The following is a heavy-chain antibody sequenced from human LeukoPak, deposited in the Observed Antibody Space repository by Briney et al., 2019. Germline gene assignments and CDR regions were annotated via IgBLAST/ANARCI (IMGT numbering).Heavy chain of an antibody. D-gene: IGHD5-12*01. V-gene: IGHV4-59*01. CDR3: ARDSSSGYDD. CDR2: IYYSGST. Sequence: PSETLSLTCTVSGGSISSYYWSWIRQPPGKGLEWIGYIYYSGSTNYNPSLKSRVTISVDTSKNQFSLKLSSVTAADTAVYYCARDSSSGYDDWGQGTLVTVSS. J-gene: IGHJ4*02. CDR1: GGSISSYY.